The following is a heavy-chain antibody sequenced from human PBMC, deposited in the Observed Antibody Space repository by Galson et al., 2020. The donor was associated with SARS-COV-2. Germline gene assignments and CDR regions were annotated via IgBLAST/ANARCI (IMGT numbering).Heavy chain of an antibody. D-gene: IGHD5-12*01. CDR1: GGSIDSSSYY. J-gene: IGHJ4*02. CDR3: ARQSPLSSIAATSPFDY. CDR2: IYYTGST. Sequence: ASETLSLTCTVSGGSIDSSSYYWGWIRQPPGKGLEWIGIIYYTGSTYYKPSLKRRVTISLDRSKNHFSLRLTSVTAADTAVYYCARQSPLSSIAATSPFDYWAQGTLVTVSS. V-gene: IGHV4-39*02.